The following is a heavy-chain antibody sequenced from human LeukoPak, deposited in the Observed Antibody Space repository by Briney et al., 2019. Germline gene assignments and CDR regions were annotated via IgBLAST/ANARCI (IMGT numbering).Heavy chain of an antibody. D-gene: IGHD4-17*01. J-gene: IGHJ4*02. V-gene: IGHV4-61*02. Sequence: PSETLSHTCTVSGGSISSGSYYWSWIRQPAGKGLEWIGRIYTSGSTHYNPSLKSRVTISVDTSKNQFSLKLSSVTAADTAVYYCAREFGYAVTSLDYWGQGTLVTVSS. CDR3: AREFGYAVTSLDY. CDR2: IYTSGST. CDR1: GGSISSGSYY.